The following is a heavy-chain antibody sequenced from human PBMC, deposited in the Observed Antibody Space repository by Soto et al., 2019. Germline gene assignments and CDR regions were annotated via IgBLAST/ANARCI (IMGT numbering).Heavy chain of an antibody. Sequence: SETLSLTCTVSGGSISSSSYYWGWIRQPPGKGLEWIGSIYYSGSTYYNPSLKSRVTISVDTSKNQFSLKLSSVTAADTAVYYCARHARVLQTGSFFDYWGQGTLVTVSS. CDR1: GGSISSSSYY. CDR2: IYYSGST. D-gene: IGHD7-27*01. V-gene: IGHV4-39*01. J-gene: IGHJ4*02. CDR3: ARHARVLQTGSFFDY.